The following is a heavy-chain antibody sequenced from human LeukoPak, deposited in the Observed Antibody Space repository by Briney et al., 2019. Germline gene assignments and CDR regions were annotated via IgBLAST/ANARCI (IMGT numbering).Heavy chain of an antibody. J-gene: IGHJ4*02. D-gene: IGHD4-17*01. V-gene: IGHV3-48*01. Sequence: QPGRSLRLSCAASGFTFSSYGMNWVRQAPGKGLEWVSYITFSSSIIYYADSVRGRFTISRDNAKNSLYLQMNSLRAEDAAVYYCARDRLHYGEYEKTFDYWGQGTLVTVSS. CDR2: ITFSSSII. CDR3: ARDRLHYGEYEKTFDY. CDR1: GFTFSSYG.